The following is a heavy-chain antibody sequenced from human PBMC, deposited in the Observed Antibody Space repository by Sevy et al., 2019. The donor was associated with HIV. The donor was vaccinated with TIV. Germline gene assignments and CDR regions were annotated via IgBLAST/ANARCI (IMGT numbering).Heavy chain of an antibody. J-gene: IGHJ3*02. CDR1: GFTFSSYS. V-gene: IGHV3-21*01. Sequence: GGSLKLSCAASGFTFSSYSMNWVRQAPGKGLEWVSSISGISNYIYYADSMNGRFTVSRDNARNSLYLQMNSLRAEDTAVYYCARNNCSITNCYMGDVFDIWGQGTMVTVSS. CDR3: ARNNCSITNCYMGDVFDI. CDR2: ISGISNYI. D-gene: IGHD2-2*02.